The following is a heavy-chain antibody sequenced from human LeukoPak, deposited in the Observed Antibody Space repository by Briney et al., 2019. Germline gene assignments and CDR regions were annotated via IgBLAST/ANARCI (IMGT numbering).Heavy chain of an antibody. CDR1: GFTVSSNY. Sequence: GGSLRLSCAASGFTVSSNYMSWVRQAPGKGLEWVSVIYSGGSTYYADSVKGRFTISRDNSKNTLYLQMNSLRAEDTAVYYCAREIVATSRDAFDIWGQGTMVTVSS. V-gene: IGHV3-53*01. CDR3: AREIVATSRDAFDI. J-gene: IGHJ3*02. CDR2: IYSGGST. D-gene: IGHD5-12*01.